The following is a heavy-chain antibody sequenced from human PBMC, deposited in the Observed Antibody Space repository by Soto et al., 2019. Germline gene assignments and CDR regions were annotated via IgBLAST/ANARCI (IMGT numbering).Heavy chain of an antibody. D-gene: IGHD3-10*01. J-gene: IGHJ4*02. V-gene: IGHV1-18*01. CDR2: TRPNNGNT. Sequence: ASVKVSCKASGYTFSIYGINWVRQAPGQGLEWMGWTRPNNGNTKYAQNLQGRVTMTTDTPTSTAYRELRSLRPDDTAVYYCVRDLDGSGSYYTDYWGQGTLVTVSS. CDR1: GYTFSIYG. CDR3: VRDLDGSGSYYTDY.